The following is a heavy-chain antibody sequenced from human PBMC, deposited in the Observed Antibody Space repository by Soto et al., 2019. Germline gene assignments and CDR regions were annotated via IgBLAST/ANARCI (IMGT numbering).Heavy chain of an antibody. V-gene: IGHV3-30-3*01. D-gene: IGHD6-19*01. CDR2: ISYDGSNK. J-gene: IGHJ4*02. CDR1: GFTFSSYA. Sequence: LRLSCAASGFTFSSYAMHWVRQAPGKGLEWVAVISYDGSNKYYADSVKGRFTISRDNSKNTLYLQMNSLRAEDTAVYYCARGNIAVAGTGGDYWGQGTLVTVSS. CDR3: ARGNIAVAGTGGDY.